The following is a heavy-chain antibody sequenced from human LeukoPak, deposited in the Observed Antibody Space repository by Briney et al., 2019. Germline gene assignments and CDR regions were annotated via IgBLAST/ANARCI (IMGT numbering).Heavy chain of an antibody. J-gene: IGHJ6*03. CDR2: IKQDGSEK. V-gene: IGHV3-7*01. CDR3: ARKVWLLGYYYMDV. CDR1: GFTFSSYW. D-gene: IGHD6-6*01. Sequence: GGSLRLSCAASGFTFSSYWMSWVRQAPGKGLEWVANIKQDGSEKYYVDSVKGRFTISRDNAKNSLYLQMNSLRAEDTAVYYCARKVWLLGYYYMDVWGKGTTVTVSS.